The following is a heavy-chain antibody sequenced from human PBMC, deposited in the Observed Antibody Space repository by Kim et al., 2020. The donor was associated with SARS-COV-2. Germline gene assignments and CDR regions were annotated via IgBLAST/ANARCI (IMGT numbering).Heavy chain of an antibody. CDR2: IKQDGSEK. CDR1: GFTFSSYW. D-gene: IGHD3-10*01. Sequence: GGSLRLSCAASGFTFSSYWMSWVRQAPGKGLEWVANIKQDGSEKYYVDSVKGRFTISRDNAKNSLYLQMNSLRAEDTAVYYCARDRKIWFGELLSPYYYYGMDGWGQGTTVTVSS. V-gene: IGHV3-7*01. CDR3: ARDRKIWFGELLSPYYYYGMDG. J-gene: IGHJ6*02.